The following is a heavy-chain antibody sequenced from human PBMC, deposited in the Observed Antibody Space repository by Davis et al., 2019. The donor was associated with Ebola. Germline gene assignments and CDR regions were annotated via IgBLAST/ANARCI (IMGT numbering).Heavy chain of an antibody. V-gene: IGHV1-18*04. CDR2: VSAYNDNT. Sequence: ASVKVSCKASGFTFTDYYMHWVRQAPGQGLEWMGWVSAYNDNTNFAQNLQDRVTMTKDTSTSTAYLHLRNLRPDDTAVYYCARVRSATYPGDYWGQGTLVTVSS. D-gene: IGHD1-26*01. CDR1: GFTFTDYY. CDR3: ARVRSATYPGDY. J-gene: IGHJ4*02.